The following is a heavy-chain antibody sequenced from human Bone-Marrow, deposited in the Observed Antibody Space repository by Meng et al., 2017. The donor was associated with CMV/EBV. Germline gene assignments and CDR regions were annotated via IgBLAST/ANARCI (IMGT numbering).Heavy chain of an antibody. CDR3: ARESSSSWYSYYYYYGMDV. CDR1: GFTFSSYW. Sequence: GGSLRFSCAASGFTFSSYWMSWVRQAPGKGLEWVANIKQDGSEKYYVDSVKGRFTISRDNAKNSLYLQMNSLRAEDTAVYYYARESSSSWYSYYYYYGMDVWGQGTTVTVSS. CDR2: IKQDGSEK. D-gene: IGHD6-13*01. V-gene: IGHV3-7*01. J-gene: IGHJ6*02.